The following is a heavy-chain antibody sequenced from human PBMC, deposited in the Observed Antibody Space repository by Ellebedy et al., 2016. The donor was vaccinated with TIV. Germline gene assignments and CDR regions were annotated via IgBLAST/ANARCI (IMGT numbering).Heavy chain of an antibody. CDR2: ISAYNGNT. D-gene: IGHD2-2*01. Sequence: AASVKVSCKASGYPFPNYGVSWVRQAPGQGLEWVGWISAYNGNTKYGQKFQGRISLTTDTSMGTAYMELRSLRSDDTGVYFCARDVPADAAALLDYWGRGTRVTVSS. V-gene: IGHV1-18*04. CDR1: GYPFPNYG. J-gene: IGHJ4*02. CDR3: ARDVPADAAALLDY.